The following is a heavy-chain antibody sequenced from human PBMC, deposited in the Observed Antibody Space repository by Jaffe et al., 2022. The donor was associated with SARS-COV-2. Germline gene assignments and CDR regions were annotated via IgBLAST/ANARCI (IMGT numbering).Heavy chain of an antibody. Sequence: QVQLVESGGGVVQPGRSLRLSCAASGFTFSSYGMHWVRQAPGKGLEWVAVIWYDGSNKYYADSVKGRFTISRDNSKNTLYLQMNSLRAEDTAVYYCAREGSSWAFDIWGQGTMVTVSS. CDR3: AREGSSWAFDI. D-gene: IGHD6-13*01. J-gene: IGHJ3*02. V-gene: IGHV3-33*01. CDR2: IWYDGSNK. CDR1: GFTFSSYG.